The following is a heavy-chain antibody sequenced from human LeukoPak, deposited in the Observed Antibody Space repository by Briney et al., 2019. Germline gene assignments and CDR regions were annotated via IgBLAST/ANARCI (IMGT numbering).Heavy chain of an antibody. D-gene: IGHD3-3*01. CDR2: ISSSSSYI. V-gene: IGHV3-21*01. J-gene: IGHJ4*02. CDR3: ARDQEYGVGTFDY. Sequence: PGGSLRLSCAASGFTFSSYAMSWVRQAPGKGLEWVSSISSSSSYIYYADSVKGRFTISRDNAKNSLYLQMNSLRAEDTAVYYCARDQEYGVGTFDYWGQGTLVTVSS. CDR1: GFTFSSYA.